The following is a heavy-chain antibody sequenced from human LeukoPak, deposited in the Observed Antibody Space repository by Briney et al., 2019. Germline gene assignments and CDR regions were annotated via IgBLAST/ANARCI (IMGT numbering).Heavy chain of an antibody. CDR1: GFTFSSYA. CDR2: ISYDGSNK. D-gene: IGHD1-1*01. V-gene: IGHV3-30*04. Sequence: GRSLRLSCAASGFTFSSYAMHWVRQAPGKGLEWVAVISYDGSNKYYADSVKGRFTISRDNSKNTLYLQMNSRRAEDTAVYYCARDSNGYDYWGQGTLVTVSS. J-gene: IGHJ4*02. CDR3: ARDSNGYDY.